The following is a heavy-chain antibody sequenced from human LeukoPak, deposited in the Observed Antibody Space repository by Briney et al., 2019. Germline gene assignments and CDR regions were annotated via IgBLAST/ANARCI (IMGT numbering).Heavy chain of an antibody. CDR2: FSSSSSTI. D-gene: IGHD3-10*01. CDR3: ARGPEYYYGSGV. CDR1: GFTFSSYS. J-gene: IGHJ4*02. Sequence: GGSLRLSCAASGFTFSSYSMNWVREAPGKGLEWVSYFSSSSSTIYYAHSVEGRFTPYRDNANNSLYLQMDSLRDEHTAMSYCARGPEYYYGSGVWGQGTLVTVSS. V-gene: IGHV3-48*02.